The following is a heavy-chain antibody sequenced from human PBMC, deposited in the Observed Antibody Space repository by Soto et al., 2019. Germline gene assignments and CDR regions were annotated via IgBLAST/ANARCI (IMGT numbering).Heavy chain of an antibody. CDR1: SGPSSSHN. CDR3: VRQGIGNLHGLVDV. Sequence: QVQLQQSGPGLVKPSETLSLTCSVSSGPSSSHNWGWIRQPPGRGLEWIGYVYSTGGTSYNPSLNSRVTIPADTSTNHISLTLTSVPAADTAVYYCVRQGIGNLHGLVDVWGQGTTVRVSS. V-gene: IGHV4-59*08. J-gene: IGHJ6*02. CDR2: VYSTGGT. D-gene: IGHD1-1*01.